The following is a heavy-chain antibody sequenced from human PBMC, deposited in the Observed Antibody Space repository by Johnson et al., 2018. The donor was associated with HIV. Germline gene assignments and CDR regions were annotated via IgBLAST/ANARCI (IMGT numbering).Heavy chain of an antibody. V-gene: IGHV3-30-3*02. D-gene: IGHD3-22*01. CDR1: GFTFKNYA. CDR3: ASCESESSGRGAFDI. J-gene: IGHJ3*02. CDR2: ISYDGRNK. Sequence: QVQLVESGGGLVQPGGSLRLSCAASGFTFKNYAMHWVRQAPGKGLEWVAVISYDGRNKYYADSVKGRFTISRDNSKNTLYLQMNSLRAGDTAVYYCASCESESSGRGAFDIWGQGTMVTVSS.